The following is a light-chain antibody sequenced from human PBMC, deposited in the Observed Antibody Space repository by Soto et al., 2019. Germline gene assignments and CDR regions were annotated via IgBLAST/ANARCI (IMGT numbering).Light chain of an antibody. Sequence: DIVMTQSPDSLAVSLGERATINCKSSQSVLYSSNNKNYLAWYQHKPGQPPKLLIYWASTRESGVPDRFSGSGSGTDFTLPISSLQAEDVAVYYCQQYYSNPFTFGPGTKVDIK. J-gene: IGKJ3*01. CDR3: QQYYSNPFT. CDR1: QSVLYSSNNKNY. CDR2: WAS. V-gene: IGKV4-1*01.